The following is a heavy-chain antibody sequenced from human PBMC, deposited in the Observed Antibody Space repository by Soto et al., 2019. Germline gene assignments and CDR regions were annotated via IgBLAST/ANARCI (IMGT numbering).Heavy chain of an antibody. CDR1: GFTFGDYA. CDR3: TVNLAKHMYDYGMDV. Sequence: QPGGSLRLSCTASGFTFGDYAMSWVSQAPGKGLEWVGFIRSKAYGGTTECAASVKGGFTISRDESQSIAYVPLNSPKTEDTAVYYGTVNLAKHMYDYGMDVWGQGTTVTVSS. J-gene: IGHJ6*02. V-gene: IGHV3-49*04. D-gene: IGHD3-3*02. CDR2: IRSKAYGGTT.